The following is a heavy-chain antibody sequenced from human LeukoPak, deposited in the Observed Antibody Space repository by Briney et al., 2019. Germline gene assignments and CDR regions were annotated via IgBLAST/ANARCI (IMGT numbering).Heavy chain of an antibody. D-gene: IGHD6-19*01. CDR1: GGSISSGGYY. CDR3: ARVSSSGWYGGNWFDP. J-gene: IGHJ5*02. CDR2: IYHSGST. Sequence: PSETLSLTCTVSGGSISSGGYYWSWIRQPPGKGLEWIGYIYHSGSTYYNPSLKSRVTISVDRSKNQFSLKLSSVTAADTAVYYCARVSSSGWYGGNWFDPWGQGTLVTVSS. V-gene: IGHV4-30-2*01.